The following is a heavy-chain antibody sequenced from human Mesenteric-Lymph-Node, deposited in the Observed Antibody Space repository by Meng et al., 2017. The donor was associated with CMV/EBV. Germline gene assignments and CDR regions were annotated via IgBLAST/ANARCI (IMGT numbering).Heavy chain of an antibody. CDR2: IDYSGST. J-gene: IGHJ4*02. V-gene: IGHV4-59*12. CDR3: ARVGNWKRFDY. CDR1: GGSISTYY. Sequence: SQTLSLTCTVSGGSISTYYWSWIRQPPGKGLEWIGYIDYSGSTNYNPSLKSRVTISVDTSKNQFSLNLTSVTAADTAVHYCARVGNWKRFDYWGQGRLVTVSS. D-gene: IGHD1-20*01.